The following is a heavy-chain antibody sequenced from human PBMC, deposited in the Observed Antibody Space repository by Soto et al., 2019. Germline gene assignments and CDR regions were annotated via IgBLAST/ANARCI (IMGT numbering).Heavy chain of an antibody. CDR2: IKSKTDGGTT. Sequence: NPGGSLRLSCAASGFPFSNAWMSWVRQAPGKGLEWVGRIKSKTDGGTTDYAAPVKGRFTISRDDSKNTLYLQMNSLKTEDTAVYYCTTMGFIAAAGTLYYFDYWGQGTLVTVSS. V-gene: IGHV3-15*01. CDR3: TTMGFIAAAGTLYYFDY. J-gene: IGHJ4*02. CDR1: GFPFSNAW. D-gene: IGHD6-13*01.